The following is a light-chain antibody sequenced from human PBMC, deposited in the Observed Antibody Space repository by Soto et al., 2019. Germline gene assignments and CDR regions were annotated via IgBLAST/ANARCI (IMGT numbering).Light chain of an antibody. CDR3: QQRNNWPLT. V-gene: IGKV3-11*01. J-gene: IGKJ4*01. CDR2: DES. CDR1: QSVSSY. Sequence: EIVLTQSPATLSLSPGERATLSCRASQSVSSYLAWYPQKPVQAPRLVIYDESNRATGIPDTFSGSVSGTAFTLTISSLEPEDCAVYYCQQRNNWPLTFGGGTKVELK.